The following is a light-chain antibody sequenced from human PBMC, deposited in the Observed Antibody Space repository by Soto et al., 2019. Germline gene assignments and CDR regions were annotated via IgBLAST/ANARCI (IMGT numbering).Light chain of an antibody. CDR1: ESVSSN. J-gene: IGKJ1*01. CDR2: AAS. Sequence: EIVMTQSPATLSVSPGERATLSCRATESVSSNLAWYQQKPGQAPRLLIYAASTRAPGIPARFSGSGSGTEFTLTISSLQPEDVAVYYCQQYDNWPPWTFGQGTKVEVK. V-gene: IGKV3-15*01. CDR3: QQYDNWPPWT.